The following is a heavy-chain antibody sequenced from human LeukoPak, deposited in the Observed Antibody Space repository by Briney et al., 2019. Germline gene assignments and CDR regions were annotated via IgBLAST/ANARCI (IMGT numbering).Heavy chain of an antibody. J-gene: IGHJ4*02. CDR3: ARRAYCGGDCTLDY. CDR1: GHTFTGYY. Sequence: ASVKVSCKASGHTFTGYYIHWVRQAPGKGLEEMGWISTNNGDTIYAKKFQGRGTMTKDTSISTAYMGVKSLSSDDTAVYYCARRAYCGGDCTLDYWGQGTLVTVSS. CDR2: ISTNNGDT. V-gene: IGHV1-2*02. D-gene: IGHD2-21*01.